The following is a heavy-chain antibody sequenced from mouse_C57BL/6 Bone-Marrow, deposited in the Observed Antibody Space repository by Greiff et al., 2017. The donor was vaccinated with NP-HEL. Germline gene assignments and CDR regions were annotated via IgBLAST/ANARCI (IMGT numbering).Heavy chain of an antibody. CDR3: ARDANYALYAMDY. Sequence: EVMLVESGGGLVQSGRSLRLSCATSGFTFSDFYMEWVRQAPGKGLEWIAASRNKANDYTTEYSASVKGRFIVSRDTSQSILYLQMNALRAEDTAIYYCARDANYALYAMDYWGQGTSVTVSS. CDR1: GFTFSDFY. J-gene: IGHJ4*01. CDR2: SRNKANDYTT. D-gene: IGHD1-1*01. V-gene: IGHV7-1*01.